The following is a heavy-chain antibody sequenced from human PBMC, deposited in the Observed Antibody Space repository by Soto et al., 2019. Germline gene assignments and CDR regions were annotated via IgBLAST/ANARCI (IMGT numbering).Heavy chain of an antibody. Sequence: ASVKVSCKASGYTFTSYDINWVRQATGQGLEWMGWMNPNSGNTGYAQKFQGRVTMTRNTSISTAYMELSSLKSEDTAVYYCARGTSHYDFWSGYYDFDYWGQGTLVTVSS. CDR3: ARGTSHYDFWSGYYDFDY. D-gene: IGHD3-3*01. J-gene: IGHJ4*02. V-gene: IGHV1-8*01. CDR1: GYTFTSYD. CDR2: MNPNSGNT.